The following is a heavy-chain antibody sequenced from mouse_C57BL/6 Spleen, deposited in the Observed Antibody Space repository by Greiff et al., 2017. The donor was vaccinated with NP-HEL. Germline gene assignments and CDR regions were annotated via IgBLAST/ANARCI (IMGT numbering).Heavy chain of an antibody. CDR1: GYTFTSYW. CDR2: IHPNSGST. D-gene: IGHD1-1*01. Sequence: VQLQQPGAELVKPGASVKLSCKASGYTFTSYWMHWVKQRPGQGLEWIGMIHPNSGSTNYNEKFKSKATLTVDKSSSTAYMQLSSLTSEDSAVYYCASRSSSYGYFDVWGTGTTVTVSS. CDR3: ASRSSSYGYFDV. V-gene: IGHV1-64*01. J-gene: IGHJ1*03.